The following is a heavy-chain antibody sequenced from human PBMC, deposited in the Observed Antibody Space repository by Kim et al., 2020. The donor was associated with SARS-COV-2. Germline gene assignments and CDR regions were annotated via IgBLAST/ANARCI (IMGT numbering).Heavy chain of an antibody. D-gene: IGHD1-1*01. J-gene: IGHJ3*02. CDR3: ARDGRNWAFDI. CDR1: GFTFSDHY. Sequence: GGSLRLSCAASGFTFSDHYMDWVRQAPGKGLEWVARIRIKSNGYTTEYAASVKGRFTISRDDSENSLFLQMNSLQTEDTAVYYCARDGRNWAFDIWGQGT. V-gene: IGHV3-72*01. CDR2: IRIKSNGYTT.